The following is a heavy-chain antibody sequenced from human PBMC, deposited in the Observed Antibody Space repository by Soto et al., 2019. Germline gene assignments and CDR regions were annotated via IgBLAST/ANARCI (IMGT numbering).Heavy chain of an antibody. Sequence: QVQLVESGGGVVQPGTSLRLSCVASGFTFSASGMHWVRQTPGTGLEWLAIIWFDGSKQYYSDSVKGRFTVSRDNPGSTLCLQITDLSTAATDLYYCERDLNNGYLGDYWGKGALVVVSS. V-gene: IGHV3-33*01. CDR2: IWFDGSKQ. J-gene: IGHJ4*02. D-gene: IGHD5-12*01. CDR3: ERDLNNGYLGDY. CDR1: GFTFSASG.